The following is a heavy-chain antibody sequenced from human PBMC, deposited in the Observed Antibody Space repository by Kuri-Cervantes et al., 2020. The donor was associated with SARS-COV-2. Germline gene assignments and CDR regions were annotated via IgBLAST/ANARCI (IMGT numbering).Heavy chain of an antibody. CDR3: AMYFYGSGNYHDTLDK. CDR1: GLTFINYA. V-gene: IGHV1-3*01. D-gene: IGHD3-10*01. Sequence: ASVKVSCKASGLTFINYAMHWVRQAPGQSLEWMGWINAGNSDTKFSQKFQGRVTITTDTSASTAYMDLSSLRSEDTAVYYCAMYFYGSGNYHDTLDKWGQGTLVTVSS. J-gene: IGHJ4*02. CDR2: INAGNSDT.